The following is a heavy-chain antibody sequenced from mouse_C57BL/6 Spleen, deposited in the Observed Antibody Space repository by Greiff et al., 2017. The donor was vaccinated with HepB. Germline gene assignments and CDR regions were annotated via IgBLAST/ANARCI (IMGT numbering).Heavy chain of an antibody. Sequence: EVQGVESGGGLVKPGGSLKLSCAASGFTFSSYAMSWVRQTPEKRLEWVATISDGGSYTYYPDNVKGRFTISRDNAKNNLYLQMSHLKSEDTAMYYCARHYYGYPYYAMDYWGQGTSVTVSS. CDR1: GFTFSSYA. J-gene: IGHJ4*01. CDR3: ARHYYGYPYYAMDY. D-gene: IGHD2-2*01. CDR2: ISDGGSYT. V-gene: IGHV5-4*01.